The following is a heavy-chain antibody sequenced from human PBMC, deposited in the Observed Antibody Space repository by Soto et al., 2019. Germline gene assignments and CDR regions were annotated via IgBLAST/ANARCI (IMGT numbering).Heavy chain of an antibody. V-gene: IGHV4-31*03. CDR1: GGSISSGGYY. CDR3: ARDQGVRGVDPRYYYYGMDV. J-gene: IGHJ6*02. Sequence: PSETLSLTCTVSGGSISSGGYYWSWIRQHPGKGLEWIGYIYYSGSTYYNPSLKSRVTISVDTSKNQFSLKLSSVTAADTAVYYCARDQGVRGVDPRYYYYGMDVWGQGTTVTVSS. D-gene: IGHD3-10*01. CDR2: IYYSGST.